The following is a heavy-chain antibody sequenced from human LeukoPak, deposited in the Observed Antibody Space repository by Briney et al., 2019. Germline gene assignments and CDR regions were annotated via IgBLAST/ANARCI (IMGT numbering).Heavy chain of an antibody. Sequence: SETLSLTXTVSGGSISSGSYYWSWIRQPAGKGLEWIGRIYTSGSTNYNPSLKSRVTISVDTSKNQFSLKLSSVTAADTAVYYCARESGFWSGYYFDYWGQGTLVTVSS. CDR3: ARESGFWSGYYFDY. CDR2: IYTSGST. J-gene: IGHJ4*02. CDR1: GGSISSGSYY. V-gene: IGHV4-61*02. D-gene: IGHD3-3*01.